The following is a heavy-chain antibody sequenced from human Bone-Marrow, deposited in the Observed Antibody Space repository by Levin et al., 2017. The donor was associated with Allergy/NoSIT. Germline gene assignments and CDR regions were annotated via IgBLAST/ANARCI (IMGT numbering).Heavy chain of an antibody. CDR1: GGTFSSYT. CDR2: IIPILGIA. V-gene: IGHV1-69*02. D-gene: IGHD3-10*01. J-gene: IGHJ4*02. CDR3: ARPYGSGSYYMGRFDY. Sequence: SVKVSCKASGGTFSSYTISWVRQAPGQGLEWMGRIIPILGIANYAQKFQGRVTITADKSTSTAYMELSSLRSEDTAVYYCARPYGSGSYYMGRFDYWGQGTLVTVSS.